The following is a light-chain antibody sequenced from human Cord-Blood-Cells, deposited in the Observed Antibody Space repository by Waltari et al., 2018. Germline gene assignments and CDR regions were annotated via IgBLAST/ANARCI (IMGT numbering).Light chain of an antibody. J-gene: IGLJ3*02. CDR1: SRDVGGYNY. CDR2: DVS. V-gene: IGLV2-14*03. Sequence: QCALTQPASVSGSPGQSMTIPCTGTSRDVGGYNYVSWYQQHPGKAPKLMIEDVSNRPSGVSNRFSGSKSGNTASLTISGLQAEDEADYYCSSYTSSSTWVFGGGTKLTVL. CDR3: SSYTSSSTWV.